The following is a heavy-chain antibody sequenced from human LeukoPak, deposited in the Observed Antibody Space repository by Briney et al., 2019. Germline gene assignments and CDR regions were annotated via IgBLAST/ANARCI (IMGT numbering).Heavy chain of an antibody. CDR3: AKYIVATNSNLVAATRRYFDY. D-gene: IGHD2-15*01. Sequence: GRSLRLSCAASGFTFSTYAMHWVRQAPGKVLEWVAVISYDGSSKYYADSVKGRFTISRDNSKSTLYLQMNSLSAEDTAVYYCAKYIVATNSNLVAATRRYFDYWGQGTLVTVSS. J-gene: IGHJ4*02. CDR2: ISYDGSSK. CDR1: GFTFSTYA. V-gene: IGHV3-30*04.